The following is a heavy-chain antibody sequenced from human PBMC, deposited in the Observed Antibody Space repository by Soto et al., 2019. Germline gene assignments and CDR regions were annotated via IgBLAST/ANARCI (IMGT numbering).Heavy chain of an antibody. J-gene: IGHJ4*02. D-gene: IGHD1-1*01. V-gene: IGHV3-15*01. CDR1: GFTFSNAW. CDR2: IKIKTHGGTA. CDR3: TTDGAWKPYYFVY. Sequence: GGSLRLSCAASGFTFSNAWMHWVRQAPGKGLEWVGRIKIKTHGGTADYAAPVKGRFTISRDDSKNTLSLEMSSLETEDTAVYYGTTDGAWKPYYFVYWGQVALVTVYS.